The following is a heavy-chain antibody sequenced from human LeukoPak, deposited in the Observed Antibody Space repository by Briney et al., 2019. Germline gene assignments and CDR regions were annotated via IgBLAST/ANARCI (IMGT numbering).Heavy chain of an antibody. J-gene: IGHJ4*02. CDR2: ISSSSSYI. D-gene: IGHD3-10*01. CDR3: ARDRYYGSGSLPDY. V-gene: IGHV3-21*01. CDR1: GFTFSSYS. Sequence: GGSLRLSCAASGFTFSSYSMNWVRQAPGKGLEWVSSISSSSSYIYYADSVKGRFTITRDNAKNSLYVQMNSLRAEDTAVYYCARDRYYGSGSLPDYWGQGTLVTVSS.